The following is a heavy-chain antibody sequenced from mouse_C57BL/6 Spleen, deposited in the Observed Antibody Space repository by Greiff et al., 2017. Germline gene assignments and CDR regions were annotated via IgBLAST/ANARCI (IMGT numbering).Heavy chain of an antibody. CDR2: IYPGDGDT. D-gene: IGHD1-1*01. V-gene: IGHV1-80*01. CDR1: GYAFSSYW. Sequence: QVQLQQSGAELVKPGASVKISCKASGYAFSSYWMNWVKQRPGKGLEWIGQIYPGDGDTNYNGKFKGKATLTADTSSSTAYMQRSSLTAEDSAVYVCARHVGNYGSSYWYVDVWGTGTTVTVSS. J-gene: IGHJ1*03. CDR3: ARHVGNYGSSYWYVDV.